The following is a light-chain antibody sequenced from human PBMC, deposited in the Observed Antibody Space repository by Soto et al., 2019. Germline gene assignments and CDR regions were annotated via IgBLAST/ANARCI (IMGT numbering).Light chain of an antibody. Sequence: QAVVTQEPSLTVSPGGTVTLICGSSTGAVTNGHYPYWFQQKPGQAPRTLIYDTTNRHSWTPARFSGSLLGGKAALTLSGAQPADEAEYCCLLSYNGPYVFGTGTKLTVL. CDR1: TGAVTNGHY. V-gene: IGLV7-46*01. CDR3: LLSYNGPYV. CDR2: DTT. J-gene: IGLJ1*01.